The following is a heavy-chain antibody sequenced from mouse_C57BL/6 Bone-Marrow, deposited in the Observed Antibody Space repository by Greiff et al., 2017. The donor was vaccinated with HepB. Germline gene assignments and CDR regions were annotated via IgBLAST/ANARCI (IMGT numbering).Heavy chain of an antibody. CDR1: GFTFSSYA. J-gene: IGHJ3*01. CDR2: ISSGGDYI. Sequence: EVKLVESGEGLVKPGGSLKLSCAASGFTFSSYAMSWVRQTPEKRLEWVAYISSGGDYIYYADTVKGRFTISRDNARNTLYLQMSSLKSEDTAMYYCTRDGIYYDYLAWFAYWGQGTLVTVSA. V-gene: IGHV5-9-1*02. D-gene: IGHD2-4*01. CDR3: TRDGIYYDYLAWFAY.